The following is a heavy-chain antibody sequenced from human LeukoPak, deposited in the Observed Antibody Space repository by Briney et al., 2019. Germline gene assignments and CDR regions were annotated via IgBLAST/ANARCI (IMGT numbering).Heavy chain of an antibody. CDR1: GFTFSNYA. D-gene: IGHD2-15*01. CDR2: ISYDGRNQ. CDR3: VKDRCGSSCFAYFDY. J-gene: IGHJ4*02. V-gene: IGHV3-30*04. Sequence: GGSLRLSCAASGFTFSNYAMHWVRQAPGKGLEWVAVISYDGRNQYYADSVKGRFTVSRDNSKNTLYLQMNSLRAEDTAVYYCVKDRCGSSCFAYFDYWGQGTLVTVSS.